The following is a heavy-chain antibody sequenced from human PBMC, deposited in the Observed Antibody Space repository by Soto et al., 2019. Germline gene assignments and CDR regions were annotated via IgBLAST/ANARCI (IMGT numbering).Heavy chain of an antibody. D-gene: IGHD5-12*01. V-gene: IGHV3-11*01. Sequence: GGSLRLSCAASGFTFSDYYMSWIRQAPGKGLEWVSYISSSGSTIYYADSVKGRFTISRDNAKNSLYLQMNSLRAEDTAVYYCARRRWEYSGYDFWSYYFDYWGQGTLVTVSS. CDR3: ARRRWEYSGYDFWSYYFDY. CDR1: GFTFSDYY. CDR2: ISSSGSTI. J-gene: IGHJ4*02.